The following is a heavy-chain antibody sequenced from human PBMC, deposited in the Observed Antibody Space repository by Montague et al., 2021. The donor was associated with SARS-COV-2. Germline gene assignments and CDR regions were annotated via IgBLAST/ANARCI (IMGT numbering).Heavy chain of an antibody. CDR3: ARGLTDVTVILVFVGASLYFDS. D-gene: IGHD3-22*01. J-gene: IGHJ4*02. Sequence: SETLSLTCAVYGASFSGHSWTWICQPPGKGLEWIGEINHSGGTNYNPSLESRVTISVDTSKNQFSLKLSSLTAADTAVYYCARGLTDVTVILVFVGASLYFDSWGQGALVTVSS. V-gene: IGHV4-34*01. CDR2: INHSGGT. CDR1: GASFSGHS.